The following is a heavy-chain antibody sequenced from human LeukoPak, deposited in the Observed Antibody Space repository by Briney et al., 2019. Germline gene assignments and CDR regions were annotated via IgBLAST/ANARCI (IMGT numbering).Heavy chain of an antibody. V-gene: IGHV1-2*02. Sequence: ASVKVSCKASGYTFTAYYIHWVRQAPGQGLEWMGWVTPNSNGTNYAQKFQGRVTMTSDTSISTAYMELSRLTSDDTAVYYCARDRVTTVTTLLGYWGQGTLVTVSS. CDR3: ARDRVTTVTTLLGY. D-gene: IGHD4-17*01. CDR1: GYTFTAYY. J-gene: IGHJ4*02. CDR2: VTPNSNGT.